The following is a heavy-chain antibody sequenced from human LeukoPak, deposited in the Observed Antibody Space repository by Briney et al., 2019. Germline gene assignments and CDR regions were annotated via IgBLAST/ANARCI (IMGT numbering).Heavy chain of an antibody. CDR3: ARDQSLYYYYMDV. CDR2: ISAYNGNT. V-gene: IGHV1-18*01. CDR1: GYTFTSYD. Sequence: GASVKVSCKASGYTFTSYDINWVRQAPGQGLEWMGWISAYNGNTNYAQKLQGRVTMTTDTSTSTAYMELRSLRSDDTAVYYCARDQSLYYYYMDVWGKGTTVTISS. J-gene: IGHJ6*03.